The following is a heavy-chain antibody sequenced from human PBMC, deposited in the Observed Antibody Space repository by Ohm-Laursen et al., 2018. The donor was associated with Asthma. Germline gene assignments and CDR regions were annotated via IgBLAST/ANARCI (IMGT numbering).Heavy chain of an antibody. CDR1: GYTFTGYD. V-gene: IGHV1-2*06. CDR3: ALSYYDSSGRYYYYGMDV. CDR2: INPNSGAT. J-gene: IGHJ6*02. Sequence: EASVKVSCKASGYTFTGYDLHWVRQAPGQGLEWMGRINPNSGATNYAQMFQGRVTVTRDTSISTAYMELSRLGSDDTAVYYCALSYYDSSGRYYYYGMDVWGQGTTVTVSS. D-gene: IGHD3-22*01.